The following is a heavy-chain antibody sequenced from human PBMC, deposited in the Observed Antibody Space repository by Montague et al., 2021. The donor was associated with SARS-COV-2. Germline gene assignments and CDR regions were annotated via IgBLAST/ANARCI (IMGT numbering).Heavy chain of an antibody. D-gene: IGHD3-10*01. J-gene: IGHJ4*02. Sequence: SLSLSCAASGFAFSSYWMTWVRQAPGKGLEWVANIKQDGSGEYYMDSVKGRFTISRDNGKNSVFLQMNSLRAEDTAVYYCASTGSASYWGQGTLVTVSS. CDR3: ASTGSASY. CDR2: IKQDGSGE. CDR1: GFAFSSYW. V-gene: IGHV3-7*03.